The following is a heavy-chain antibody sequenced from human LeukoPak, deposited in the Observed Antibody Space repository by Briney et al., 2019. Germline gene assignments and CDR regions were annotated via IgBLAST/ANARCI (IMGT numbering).Heavy chain of an antibody. CDR3: ARRGSDDYVWGSYSWFDP. J-gene: IGHJ5*02. CDR1: GFTFSSYE. Sequence: PGGSLRLSCAASGFTFSSYEMNWVRQAPGKGLEWIGSIYYSGSTYYNPSLKSRVTISVDTSKNQFSLKLSSVTAADTAVYYCARRGSDDYVWGSYSWFDPWGQGTLVTVSS. D-gene: IGHD3-16*01. CDR2: IYYSGST. V-gene: IGHV4-39*01.